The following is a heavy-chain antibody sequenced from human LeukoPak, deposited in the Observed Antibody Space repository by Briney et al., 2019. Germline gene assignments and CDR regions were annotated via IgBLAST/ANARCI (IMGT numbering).Heavy chain of an antibody. D-gene: IGHD1-26*01. CDR2: INPNSGGT. Sequence: ASVKVSCKASGYTFTDYYIHWVRQAPGQGLEWMGWINPNSGGTSYAQNFQGRVTMTRDTSISTAYMELSRLRSDDTAVYYCARSPRFFSGRYYHDFQNWGQGTLVTVPS. CDR3: ARSPRFFSGRYYHDFQN. CDR1: GYTFTDYY. J-gene: IGHJ1*01. V-gene: IGHV1-2*02.